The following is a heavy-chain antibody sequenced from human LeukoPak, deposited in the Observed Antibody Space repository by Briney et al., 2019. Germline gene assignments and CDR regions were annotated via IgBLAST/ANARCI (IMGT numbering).Heavy chain of an antibody. CDR1: GFTFDDYA. D-gene: IGHD3-22*01. V-gene: IGHV3-9*01. Sequence: GGSLRLSCAASGFTFDDYAMHWVRQAPGKGLVWVSGISWNSGSIGYADSVKGRFTISRDNAKNSLYLQMNSLRAEDTALYYCAKDIYYDSEPIWGQGTMVTVSS. CDR2: ISWNSGSI. J-gene: IGHJ3*02. CDR3: AKDIYYDSEPI.